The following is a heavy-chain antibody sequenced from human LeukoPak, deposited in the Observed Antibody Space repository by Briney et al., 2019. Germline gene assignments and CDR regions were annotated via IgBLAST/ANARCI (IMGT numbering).Heavy chain of an antibody. D-gene: IGHD4-17*01. V-gene: IGHV3-11*06. CDR1: GFTFSDYY. CDR3: ARGYGDNPYGMDV. CDR2: ISSSSSYT. Sequence: GGSLRLSCAASGFTFSDYYMSWIRQPPGKGLEWVSYISSSSSYTNYADSVKGRFTISRDNAKNSLYLQMNSLRAEDTAVYYCARGYGDNPYGMDVWGQGTTVTVSS. J-gene: IGHJ6*02.